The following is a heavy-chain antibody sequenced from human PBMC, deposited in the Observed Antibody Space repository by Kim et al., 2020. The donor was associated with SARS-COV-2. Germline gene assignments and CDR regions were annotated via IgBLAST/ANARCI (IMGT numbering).Heavy chain of an antibody. J-gene: IGHJ5*02. D-gene: IGHD6-13*01. Sequence: YAPKLQGRGTMTTDTSTSTAYMELRSLRSDDTAVYYCARIAAAGTDGFDPWGQGTLVTVSS. CDR3: ARIAAAGTDGFDP. V-gene: IGHV1-18*01.